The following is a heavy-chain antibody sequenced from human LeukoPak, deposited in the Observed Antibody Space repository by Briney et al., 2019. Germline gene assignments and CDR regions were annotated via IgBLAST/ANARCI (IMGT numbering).Heavy chain of an antibody. CDR3: AADTPRPYSGSYYYYYGMDV. Sequence: SVKVSCKASGFTFTSSAMQWVRQARGQRLEWIGWIVVGSGNTNYAQKFQERVTITRDMSTSTAYMELSSLSSEDTAVYYCAADTPRPYSGSYYYYYGMDVWGQGTTVTVSS. J-gene: IGHJ6*02. CDR1: GFTFTSSA. CDR2: IVVGSGNT. D-gene: IGHD1-26*01. V-gene: IGHV1-58*02.